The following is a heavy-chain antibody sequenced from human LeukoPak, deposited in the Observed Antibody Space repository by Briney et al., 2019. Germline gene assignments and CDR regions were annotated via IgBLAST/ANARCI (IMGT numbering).Heavy chain of an antibody. V-gene: IGHV3-74*01. D-gene: IGHD3-22*01. CDR3: ARVDWMIGAFDI. Sequence: GGSLRLSCAASGFTFRNYWMYWVRQAPGKGLVWVSHINSAGTATTYADSGKGRFTISRDNAKNTLYLQMNSLRAEDTAVYYCARVDWMIGAFDIWGQGTMVTVSS. CDR1: GFTFRNYW. J-gene: IGHJ3*02. CDR2: INSAGTAT.